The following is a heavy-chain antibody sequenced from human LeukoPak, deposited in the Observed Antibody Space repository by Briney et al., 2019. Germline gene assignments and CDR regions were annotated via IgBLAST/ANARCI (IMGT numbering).Heavy chain of an antibody. CDR2: IYTSGST. CDR3: ARIITGTTTAFDI. D-gene: IGHD1-7*01. V-gene: IGHV4-4*07. J-gene: IGHJ3*02. CDR1: GGSISGYY. Sequence: SETLSLTCTVSGGSISGYYWSWIRQPAGKGLEWIGRIYTSGSTHYNPSIKSRVTMSVDTSKNQFSLKLSSMTAADTAIYYCARIITGTTTAFDIWGRGTMVTVSS.